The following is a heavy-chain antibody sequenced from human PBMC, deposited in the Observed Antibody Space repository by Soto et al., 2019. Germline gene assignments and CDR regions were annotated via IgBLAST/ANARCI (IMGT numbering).Heavy chain of an antibody. CDR2: IWYDGSNK. D-gene: IGHD6-19*01. J-gene: IGHJ4*02. V-gene: IGHV3-33*01. Sequence: QVQLVESGGGVVQPGRSLRLSCAASGFTFGSYGMHWVRQAPGKGLEWVAVIWYDGSNKYYADSVKGRFTISRDNSKNTLYLQMNSLRAEDTAVYYCARDSIFNSSGWYYFDYWGQGTLVTVSS. CDR3: ARDSIFNSSGWYYFDY. CDR1: GFTFGSYG.